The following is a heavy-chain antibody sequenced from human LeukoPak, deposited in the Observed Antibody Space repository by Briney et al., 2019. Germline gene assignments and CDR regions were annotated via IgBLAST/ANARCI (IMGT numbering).Heavy chain of an antibody. CDR1: GFTFTNYA. J-gene: IGHJ4*02. CDR2: ICYDGSNK. D-gene: IGHD3-22*01. V-gene: IGHV3-33*06. CDR3: AKDYYYDSSGYFDY. Sequence: PGGSLRLSCAASGFTFTNYAMSWVRQAPGKGLEWVAVICYDGSNKYYADSLKGRFTISRDNSKNTLYLQMNSLRPEDTAVYYCAKDYYYDSSGYFDYWGQGTLVTVSS.